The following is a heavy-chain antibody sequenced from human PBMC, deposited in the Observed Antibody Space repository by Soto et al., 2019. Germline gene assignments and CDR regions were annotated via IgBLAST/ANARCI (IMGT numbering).Heavy chain of an antibody. Sequence: GGSLRLSCAASGFTFSSSAMHWVRKAPGKGLEWVAVISYDGSNKYYADSVKGRFTISRDNSKNTLYLQMNSLRAEDTAVYYCARPEGYSSGWYAFDIWGQGTMVTVSS. CDR3: ARPEGYSSGWYAFDI. J-gene: IGHJ3*02. D-gene: IGHD6-19*01. CDR1: GFTFSSSA. CDR2: ISYDGSNK. V-gene: IGHV3-30*04.